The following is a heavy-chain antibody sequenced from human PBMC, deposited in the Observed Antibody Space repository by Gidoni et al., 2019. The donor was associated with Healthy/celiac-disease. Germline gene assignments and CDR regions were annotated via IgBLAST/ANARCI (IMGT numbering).Heavy chain of an antibody. D-gene: IGHD7-27*01. CDR3: ARPRANCGVTGLFDS. CDR2: IYYSGST. J-gene: IGHJ5*01. CDR1: GGSIGSSSYY. V-gene: IGHV4-39*01. Sequence: QLQLQESGPGLVKPSETRSLTFAVSGGSIGSSSYYWGWIRQPPGKGLEWIGSIYYSGSTSYNPSTKSRVSISVDTSKNQFSLKLISVIAADAAVYYCARPRANCGVTGLFDSWGQGPLVTVSS.